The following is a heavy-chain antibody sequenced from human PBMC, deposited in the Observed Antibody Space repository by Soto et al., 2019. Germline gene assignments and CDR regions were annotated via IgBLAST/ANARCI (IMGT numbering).Heavy chain of an antibody. CDR1: GGTFSSYA. CDR3: ATTNGIVGATRYFDY. Sequence: ASVKVSCKASGGTFSSYAISWVRQAPGQGLEWMGGIIPIFGTANYAQKFQGRVTITADESTSTAYMELSSLRSEDTAVYYCATTNGIVGATRYFDYWGQGTLVTVS. D-gene: IGHD1-26*01. V-gene: IGHV1-69*13. CDR2: IIPIFGTA. J-gene: IGHJ4*02.